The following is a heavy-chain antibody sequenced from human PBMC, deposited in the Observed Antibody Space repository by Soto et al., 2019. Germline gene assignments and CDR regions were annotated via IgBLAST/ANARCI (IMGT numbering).Heavy chain of an antibody. V-gene: IGHV1-18*04. Sequence: ASVKVSCKASGYTFTSYGISWVRQAPGQGLEWMGWISAYNGNTNYAQKLQGRVTMTTDTSTSTAYMELRSLRSDDTAVYYCAGLTRLTSGDYRSHYYYHGLDVWGQGTTVTVSS. CDR2: ISAYNGNT. D-gene: IGHD4-17*01. J-gene: IGHJ6*02. CDR1: GYTFTSYG. CDR3: AGLTRLTSGDYRSHYYYHGLDV.